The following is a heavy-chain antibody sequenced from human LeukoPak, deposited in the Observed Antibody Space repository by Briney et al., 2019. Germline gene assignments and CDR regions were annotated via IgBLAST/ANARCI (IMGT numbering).Heavy chain of an antibody. CDR3: AREGVVGQQLYYYYMDV. Sequence: SVKVSCKASGGTFSSYAISLVRQAPGQGLEWMGGIIPIFGTANYAQKFQGRVTITADESTSTAYMELSSLRSEDTAVYYCAREGVVGQQLYYYYMDVWGKGTTVTVSS. CDR2: IIPIFGTA. J-gene: IGHJ6*03. D-gene: IGHD6-13*01. CDR1: GGTFSSYA. V-gene: IGHV1-69*13.